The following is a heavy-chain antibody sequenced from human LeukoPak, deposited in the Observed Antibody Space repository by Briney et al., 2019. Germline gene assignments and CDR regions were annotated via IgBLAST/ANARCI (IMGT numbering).Heavy chain of an antibody. CDR2: ISAYNGNT. Sequence: GASVKVSCKASGYTFTSYGISWVRQAPGQGVEWMGWISAYNGNTNYAQKLQGRVTMTTDTSTSTAYMELRSLRSADTAVYYCAFIGHDSSGYYNYFDYWGQGTLVTVSS. D-gene: IGHD3-22*01. CDR1: GYTFTSYG. J-gene: IGHJ4*02. CDR3: AFIGHDSSGYYNYFDY. V-gene: IGHV1-18*01.